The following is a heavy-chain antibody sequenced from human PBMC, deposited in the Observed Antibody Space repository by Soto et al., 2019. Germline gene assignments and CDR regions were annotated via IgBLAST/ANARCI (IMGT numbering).Heavy chain of an antibody. CDR2: IYYSGGT. J-gene: IGHJ1*01. CDR3: ASGVSTIWEYFQH. D-gene: IGHD3-9*01. Sequence: QVQLQESGPGLVKPSQTLSLTCTVSGGFISNGGSYWSWIRQHPGKGLEWIGYIYYSGGTYYNPSLKSRLTISVDTSNNQFSLRLSSVTAADTAVYYCASGVSTIWEYFQHWSQGTLVTVSS. CDR1: GGFISNGGSY. V-gene: IGHV4-31*03.